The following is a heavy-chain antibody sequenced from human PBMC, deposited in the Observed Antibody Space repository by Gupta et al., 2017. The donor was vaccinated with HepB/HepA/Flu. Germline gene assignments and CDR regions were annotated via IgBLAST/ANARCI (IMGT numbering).Heavy chain of an antibody. D-gene: IGHD1-20*01. J-gene: IGHJ4*02. CDR3: AKDLTGTYGDYFDY. V-gene: IGHV3-23*01. CDR1: GSSFISYA. Sequence: EVQLLASGGDLVQPGGSLRLSCAAYGSSFISYAMSWVRQAPGKGPEWVSEIIGSGGNTYYADSGKGRFSISRDNSKSTLYLQMNSLKVEDTAVYYCAKDLTGTYGDYFDYWGQGTPVAVSA. CDR2: IIGSGGNT.